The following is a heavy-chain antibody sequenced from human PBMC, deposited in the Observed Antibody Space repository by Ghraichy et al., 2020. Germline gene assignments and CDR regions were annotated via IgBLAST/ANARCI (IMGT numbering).Heavy chain of an antibody. V-gene: IGHV3-7*03. CDR1: GFTFSSYW. CDR3: AHLGYCSGGSCYFSTYYYYYYMDV. CDR2: IKQDGSEK. Sequence: GGSLRLSCAASGFTFSSYWMSWVRQAPGKGLEWVANIKQDGSEKYYVDSVKGRFTISRDNAKNSLYLQMNSLRAEDTAVYYCAHLGYCSGGSCYFSTYYYYYYMDVWGKGTTVTVSS. D-gene: IGHD2-15*01. J-gene: IGHJ6*03.